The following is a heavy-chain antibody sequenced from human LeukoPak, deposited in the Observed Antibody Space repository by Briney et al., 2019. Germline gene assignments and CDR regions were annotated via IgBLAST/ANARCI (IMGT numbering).Heavy chain of an antibody. V-gene: IGHV3-7*01. Sequence: GGSLRLSCAASGFTFSSFWMSWVRQAPGKGLEWVANIKQDGSEKYYVDSVKGRFTISRDNAKNSLYLQLNSLRAEDTAVYYCARDPYSGSYSDYYYYYMDVWGKGTTVTVSS. CDR2: IKQDGSEK. D-gene: IGHD1-26*01. CDR3: ARDPYSGSYSDYYYYYMDV. CDR1: GFTFSSFW. J-gene: IGHJ6*03.